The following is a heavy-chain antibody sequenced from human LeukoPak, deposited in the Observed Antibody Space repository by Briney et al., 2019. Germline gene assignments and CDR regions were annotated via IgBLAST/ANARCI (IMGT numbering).Heavy chain of an antibody. Sequence: GGSLRLSCAASGFTFSSYGMHWVRQAPGKGLEWVAVISYDGSNKYYADSVKGRFTISRDNSKNTLYLQMNSLRAEDTAVYYCTKDGQLWYAYYFDYWGQGALVTVSS. D-gene: IGHD5-18*01. CDR3: TKDGQLWYAYYFDY. V-gene: IGHV3-30*18. CDR1: GFTFSSYG. CDR2: ISYDGSNK. J-gene: IGHJ4*02.